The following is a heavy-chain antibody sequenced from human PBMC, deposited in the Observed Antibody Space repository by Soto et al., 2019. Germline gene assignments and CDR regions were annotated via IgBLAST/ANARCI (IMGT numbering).Heavy chain of an antibody. J-gene: IGHJ3*02. D-gene: IGHD3-22*01. CDR3: ASKIVVVAKSAFDI. CDR2: IIPIFGTA. CDR1: GGTFSSYA. Sequence: QVQLVQSGAEVKKPGSSVKVSCKASGGTFSSYAISWVRQAPGQGLEWMGGIIPIFGTANYAEKFQGRVTITADESTSTAYMELSSLRSEDTAVYYCASKIVVVAKSAFDIWGQGTMVTVSS. V-gene: IGHV1-69*01.